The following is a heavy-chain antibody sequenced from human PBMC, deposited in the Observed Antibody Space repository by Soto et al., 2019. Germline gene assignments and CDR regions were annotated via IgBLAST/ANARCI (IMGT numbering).Heavy chain of an antibody. J-gene: IGHJ5*02. D-gene: IGHD5-12*01. Sequence: ASVKVSCKASGYTFTSYGISWVRQAPGQGLEWMGWISAYNGNTNYAQKLQGRVTMTTDTSTSTAYMELRSLRSDDTAVYYCARDPPSIVATENWFDPWGQGTLVTVSS. CDR1: GYTFTSYG. CDR3: ARDPPSIVATENWFDP. V-gene: IGHV1-18*01. CDR2: ISAYNGNT.